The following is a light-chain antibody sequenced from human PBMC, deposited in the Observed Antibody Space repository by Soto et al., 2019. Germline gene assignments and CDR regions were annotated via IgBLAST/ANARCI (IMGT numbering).Light chain of an antibody. CDR2: WAS. CDR1: QSVLSSSNNKNY. CDR3: QQYYSTPWT. J-gene: IGKJ1*01. Sequence: DIVMTQSPDSLAVSLGERATINCKSSQSVLSSSNNKNYLAWYQQKPGQPPKLLIYWASTRESGVPDRFSGSGCGTDFALTISSLQSEDVAGYYCQQYYSTPWTFGRGTKVEIK. V-gene: IGKV4-1*01.